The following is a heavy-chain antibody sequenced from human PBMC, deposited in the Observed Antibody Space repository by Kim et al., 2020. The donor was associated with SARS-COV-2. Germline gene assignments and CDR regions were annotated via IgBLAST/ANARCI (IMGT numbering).Heavy chain of an antibody. CDR2: IYYIGST. V-gene: IGHV4-59*13. CDR3: ATYSYDSDYCDF. J-gene: IGHJ4*02. Sequence: SETLSLTCTVSGDSIRSYYWSWIRQPPGMGLEWIAYIYYIGSTNYNPSLMSRATISLGPSKNQFSLKLGSVTAADTAIYYCATYSYDSDYCDFWGQGTLVPVSS. CDR1: GDSIRSYY. D-gene: IGHD5-18*01.